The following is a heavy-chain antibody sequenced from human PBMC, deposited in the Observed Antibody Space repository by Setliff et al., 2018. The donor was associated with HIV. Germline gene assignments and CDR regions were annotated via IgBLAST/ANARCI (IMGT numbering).Heavy chain of an antibody. CDR1: GGPLNSRNW. CDR3: ARVLSNGWSGGVDY. D-gene: IGHD6-19*01. V-gene: IGHV4-4*02. J-gene: IGHJ4*02. Sequence: SETLSLTCAVSGGPLNSRNWWSWVRQPPGKGLEWIGEVFHSGSANSNASLKSRVTISVDTSKNQFSLKLYSVTAADTAVYYCARVLSNGWSGGVDYWGQGTLVTVSS. CDR2: VFHSGSA.